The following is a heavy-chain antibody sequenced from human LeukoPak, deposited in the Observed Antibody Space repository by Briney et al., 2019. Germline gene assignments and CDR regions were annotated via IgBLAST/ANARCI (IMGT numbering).Heavy chain of an antibody. V-gene: IGHV4-34*01. J-gene: IGHJ4*02. D-gene: IGHD6-19*01. Sequence: SETLSLTCAVYGGSFSGYYWSWIRQPPGKGLEWIGEIYHSGSTNYNPSLKSRVTISVDKSKNQFSLKLSSVTAADTAVYYCARGPGSSGWYLPDYWGQGTLVTVSS. CDR3: ARGPGSSGWYLPDY. CDR1: GGSFSGYY. CDR2: IYHSGST.